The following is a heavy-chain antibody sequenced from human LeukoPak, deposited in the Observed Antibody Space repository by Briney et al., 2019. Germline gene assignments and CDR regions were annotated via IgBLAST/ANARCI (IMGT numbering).Heavy chain of an antibody. CDR2: IYYSGST. Sequence: PSQTLSLTCTVSGGSISSGGYYWSWIRQHPGKGLEWIGYIYYSGSTYYNPSLKSRVTISVDTSKNQFSLKLSSVTAADTAVYYCAFEYSSSSYYYYYGMDVWGQGTTVTVSS. D-gene: IGHD6-6*01. CDR3: AFEYSSSSYYYYYGMDV. J-gene: IGHJ6*02. CDR1: GGSISSGGYY. V-gene: IGHV4-31*03.